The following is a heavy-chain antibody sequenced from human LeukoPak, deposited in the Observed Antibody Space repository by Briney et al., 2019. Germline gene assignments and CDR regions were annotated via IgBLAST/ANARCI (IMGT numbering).Heavy chain of an antibody. J-gene: IGHJ4*02. CDR2: ISYDGSNK. CDR1: RFTFSSYA. V-gene: IGHV3-30-3*01. Sequence: GGSLRLSCAASRFTFSSYAMPWVRQAPGKGLEGVAVISYDGSNKYYADSVKGRFTISRDNSKNTLYLQMNSLRAEDTAVYYCARTLADYYDSREFDYWGQGTLVTVSS. CDR3: ARTLADYYDSREFDY. D-gene: IGHD3-22*01.